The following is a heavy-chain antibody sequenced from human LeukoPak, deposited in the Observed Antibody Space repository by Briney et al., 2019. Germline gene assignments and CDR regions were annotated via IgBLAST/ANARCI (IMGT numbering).Heavy chain of an antibody. J-gene: IGHJ6*02. V-gene: IGHV1-46*01. CDR3: ARDRPAARSYYYYGMDV. CDR2: INPSGGST. D-gene: IGHD6-6*01. Sequence: ASVKVSCKASGYTFTSYYMHWVRQAPGQGLEWMGIINPSGGSTSYAQKFQGRVTMTRDTSTSTVYMELSSLRSEDTAVYSCARDRPAARSYYYYGMDVWGQGTTVTVSS. CDR1: GYTFTSYY.